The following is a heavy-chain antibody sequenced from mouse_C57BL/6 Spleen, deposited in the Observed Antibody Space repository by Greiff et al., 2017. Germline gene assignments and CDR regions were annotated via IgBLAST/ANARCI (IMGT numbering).Heavy chain of an antibody. V-gene: IGHV7-3*01. CDR1: GFTFTDYY. D-gene: IGHD1-1*01. Sequence: EVQLVESGGGLVQPGGSLSLSCAASGFTFTDYYISWVRQPPGKALEWLGFIRNKANGYTTEYSASVKGRFTISRDNSQSILYLQMNALRAEDSATYYCSRFRHYGSSLYYYAIDYWGQGTSVTVSS. CDR3: SRFRHYGSSLYYYAIDY. J-gene: IGHJ4*01. CDR2: IRNKANGYTT.